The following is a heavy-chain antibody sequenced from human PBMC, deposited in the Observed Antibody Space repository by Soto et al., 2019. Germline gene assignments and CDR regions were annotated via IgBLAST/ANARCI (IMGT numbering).Heavy chain of an antibody. Sequence: QVQLQESGPGLVKPSETLSLTCTVSGGSISSYYWNWIRQPPGKGLEWIGYIYYSGSTNYNPSLKSRVTISVDMSKNQFSLKLSSVTAADTAVYYCARDLLGVFWFDPWGQGTLVTVSS. CDR1: GGSISSYY. J-gene: IGHJ5*02. V-gene: IGHV4-59*01. CDR2: IYYSGST. CDR3: ARDLLGVFWFDP. D-gene: IGHD3-16*01.